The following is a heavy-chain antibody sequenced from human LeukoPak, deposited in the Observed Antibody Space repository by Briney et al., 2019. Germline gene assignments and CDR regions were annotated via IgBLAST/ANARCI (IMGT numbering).Heavy chain of an antibody. CDR3: AKAYYDSSGYEEMTFDI. J-gene: IGHJ3*02. CDR1: GFVFSTYS. Sequence: QPGGSLRLSCTASGFVFSTYSMNWVRQAPGKGLEWVSYISGSSTTIYYADSVKGRFTTSRDNAKNSLYLQMNSLRAEDTAVYYCAKAYYDSSGYEEMTFDIWGQGTMVTVSS. CDR2: ISGSSTTI. D-gene: IGHD3-22*01. V-gene: IGHV3-48*01.